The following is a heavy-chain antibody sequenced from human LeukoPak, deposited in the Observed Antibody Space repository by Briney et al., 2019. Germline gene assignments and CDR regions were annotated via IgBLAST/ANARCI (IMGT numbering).Heavy chain of an antibody. CDR1: GYTFTGYY. V-gene: IGHV1-2*02. J-gene: IGHJ6*03. Sequence: GASVKVSCKASGYTFTGYYMHWVRQAPGQGLEWMGWINPNSGGTNYAQKFQGRVTMTRDTSISTAYMELSRLRSDDTAVYYCARGHDESAYYYYMDVWGKGTTATVSS. CDR2: INPNSGGT. CDR3: ARGHDESAYYYYMDV. D-gene: IGHD1-1*01.